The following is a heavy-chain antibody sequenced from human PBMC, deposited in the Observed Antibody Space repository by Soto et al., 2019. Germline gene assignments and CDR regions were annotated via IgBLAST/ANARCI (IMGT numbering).Heavy chain of an antibody. V-gene: IGHV3-23*01. CDR1: GFSFSSYT. CDR2: ISATGGGT. CDR3: ASCSTTECYRRLDY. D-gene: IGHD2-2*01. Sequence: GGSLRLSCAASGFSFSSYTMTWVRQAPGKGLEWISVISATGGGTYYSDSVKGRFTISRDDSKNTLFLQMNSLRAEDTATYYCASCSTTECYRRLDYWGQGTLVTVSS. J-gene: IGHJ4*02.